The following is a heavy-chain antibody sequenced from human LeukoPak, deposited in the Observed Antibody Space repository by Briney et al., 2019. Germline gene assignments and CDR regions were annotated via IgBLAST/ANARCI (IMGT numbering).Heavy chain of an antibody. CDR2: FDPEDGET. J-gene: IGHJ4*02. Sequence: GASVKVSCKVSGYTLTELSMHWVRQAPGKGLEWMGGFDPEDGETIYAQKFQGRVTMTEDTSTDTAYMELSSLRPEDTAVYYCATAYFGSGSSYFDYWGQGTLVTVSS. CDR1: GYTLTELS. V-gene: IGHV1-24*01. CDR3: ATAYFGSGSSYFDY. D-gene: IGHD3-10*01.